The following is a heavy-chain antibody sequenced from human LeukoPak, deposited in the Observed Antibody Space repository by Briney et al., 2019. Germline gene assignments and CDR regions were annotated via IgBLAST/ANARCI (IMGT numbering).Heavy chain of an antibody. CDR3: ARDGSDDAFDI. CDR2: IYYSGST. CDR1: GGSISSGGYY. J-gene: IGHJ3*02. D-gene: IGHD3-10*01. Sequence: PSETLSLTCTVSGGSISSGGYYWSWIRQHPGKGLEWIGYIYYSGSTYYNPSLKSRVTISVDTSKNQFSLKLSSVTAADTAVYYCARDGSDDAFDIWGQGTMVTVSS. V-gene: IGHV4-31*03.